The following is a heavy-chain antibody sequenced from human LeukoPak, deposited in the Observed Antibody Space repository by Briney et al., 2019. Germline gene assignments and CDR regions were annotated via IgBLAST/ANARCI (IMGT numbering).Heavy chain of an antibody. Sequence: SSETLSLTCAVYGGSFSGYYWSWIRQPPGKGLEWIGEINHSGSTNYNPSLKSRVTISVDTSKNQFSLKLSSVTAADTAVYYCARGIAVAGAINWFDPWGQGTLVTVSS. D-gene: IGHD6-19*01. CDR2: INHSGST. CDR1: GGSFSGYY. J-gene: IGHJ5*02. V-gene: IGHV4-34*01. CDR3: ARGIAVAGAINWFDP.